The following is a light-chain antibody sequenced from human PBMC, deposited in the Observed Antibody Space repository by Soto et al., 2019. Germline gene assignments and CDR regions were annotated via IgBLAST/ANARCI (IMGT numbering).Light chain of an antibody. J-gene: IGKJ1*01. V-gene: IGKV3-20*01. Sequence: EIVLTQSPGTLSLSPGERATLSCRASQSVTNNQFAWFRQKPGQAPRLLIYAASTRATGSQDRFSASGSATEFTLTIRSLQPDDFATYYCQQYNNYWTCGQGTKVDIK. CDR1: QSVTNNQ. CDR2: AAS. CDR3: QQYNNYWT.